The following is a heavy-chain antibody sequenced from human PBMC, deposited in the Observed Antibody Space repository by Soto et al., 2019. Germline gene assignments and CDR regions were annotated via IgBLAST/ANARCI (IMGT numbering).Heavy chain of an antibody. CDR3: ARDSEQVRPVAILGASFDI. D-gene: IGHD2-2*01. CDR1: GFTFDHYA. V-gene: IGHV3-9*01. CDR2: ITWNSGSK. Sequence: EGQLVESGGGLVQPGRSLRLSCVASGFTFDHYAMHWVRQAPGKGLEWVAGITWNSGSKDYGNSVKGRFSSSRDNAQNSLHLQMNSLGPEDTAFYYSARDSEQVRPVAILGASFDIWGQGTLVTVSS. J-gene: IGHJ3*02.